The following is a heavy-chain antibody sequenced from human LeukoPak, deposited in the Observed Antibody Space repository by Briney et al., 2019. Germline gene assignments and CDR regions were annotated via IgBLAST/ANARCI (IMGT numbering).Heavy chain of an antibody. J-gene: IGHJ3*02. CDR1: GFTFSSDA. D-gene: IGHD4-11*01. CDR3: AKDLSTVSRRDAFDI. Sequence: GGSLRLSCAASGFTFSSDAMSWVRQAPGKGLEWISAISGSGGSTYYADSVKGRFTISRDNSKNTLYLQMNSLRAEDTAVYYCAKDLSTVSRRDAFDIWGQGTMVTVSS. CDR2: ISGSGGST. V-gene: IGHV3-23*01.